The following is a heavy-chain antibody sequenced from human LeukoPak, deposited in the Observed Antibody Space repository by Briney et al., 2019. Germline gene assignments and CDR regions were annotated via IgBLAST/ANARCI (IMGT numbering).Heavy chain of an antibody. D-gene: IGHD4-17*01. CDR1: GYSFTSYW. J-gene: IGHJ3*02. V-gene: IGHV5-51*01. Sequence: GESLKISCKGSGYSFTSYWIGWVRQMPGKGLEWMGIIYPGDSDTRYSPSLQGQVTISADKSISTAYLQWSSLKASDTAMYYCAQKNDYGDYLDAFDIWGQGTMVTVSS. CDR3: AQKNDYGDYLDAFDI. CDR2: IYPGDSDT.